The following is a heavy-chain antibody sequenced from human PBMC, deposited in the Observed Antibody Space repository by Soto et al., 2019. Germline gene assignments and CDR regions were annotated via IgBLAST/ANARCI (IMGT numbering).Heavy chain of an antibody. V-gene: IGHV5-51*01. CDR3: ARRGQLVVISKRNKSIYNWFDP. J-gene: IGHJ5*02. CDR2: IYPGDSDT. Sequence: GESLKISCKGSGYIFTSYWIGWVRQMPGKGLEWMGIIYPGDSDTRYSPSFQGQVTISADKSISTAYLQWSSLKASDTAMYYCARRGQLVVISKRNKSIYNWFDPLGKGTLVTVSS. D-gene: IGHD2-21*01. CDR1: GYIFTSYW.